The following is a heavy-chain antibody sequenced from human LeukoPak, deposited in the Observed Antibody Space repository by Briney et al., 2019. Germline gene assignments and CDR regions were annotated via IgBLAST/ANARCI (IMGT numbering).Heavy chain of an antibody. CDR2: IIPILGIA. Sequence: SVKVSCKASGGTFSSYDISWVRQAPGQGLEWMGRIIPILGIANYAQKFQGRVTITADKSTSTAYMELSSLRSEDTAVYYCARAGPYYYDSSGYSDDYWGQGTLVTVSS. CDR1: GGTFSSYD. V-gene: IGHV1-69*04. CDR3: ARAGPYYYDSSGYSDDY. D-gene: IGHD3-22*01. J-gene: IGHJ4*02.